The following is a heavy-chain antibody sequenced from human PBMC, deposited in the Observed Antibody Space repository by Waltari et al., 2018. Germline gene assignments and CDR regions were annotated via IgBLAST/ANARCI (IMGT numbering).Heavy chain of an antibody. CDR1: GYSFTSYW. D-gene: IGHD3-22*01. V-gene: IGHV5-51*01. J-gene: IGHJ4*02. Sequence: EVQLVQSGAEVKKPGESLKISCKGSGYSFTSYWIGWVRQMPGKGLEWMGIIYPGDSDTRYIPSVQGQVTISADKSISTAYLQWSSLKASDTAMYYCARLSDGHNYYDSSGTIDYWGQGTLVTVSS. CDR2: IYPGDSDT. CDR3: ARLSDGHNYYDSSGTIDY.